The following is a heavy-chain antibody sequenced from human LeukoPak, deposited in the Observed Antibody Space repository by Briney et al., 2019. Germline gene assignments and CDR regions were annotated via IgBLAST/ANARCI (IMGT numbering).Heavy chain of an antibody. D-gene: IGHD3-22*01. CDR3: ARGPRMGSGYHSRPVPLDY. CDR1: GGSISSYY. CDR2: IYYSGST. Sequence: SETLSLTCTVSGGSISSYYWSWIRQPPGKGLEWIGYIYYSGSTNYNPSLKSRVTISVDTSKNQFSLKLSSVTAADTAVYYCARGPRMGSGYHSRPVPLDYWGQGTLVTVSS. J-gene: IGHJ4*02. V-gene: IGHV4-59*01.